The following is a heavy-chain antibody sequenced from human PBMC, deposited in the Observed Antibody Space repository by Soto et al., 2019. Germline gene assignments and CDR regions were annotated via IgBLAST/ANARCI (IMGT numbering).Heavy chain of an antibody. Sequence: EVQLVESGGGLVKPGGSLRLSCAASGFTFSSYSMNWVRQAPGKGLEWVSLISSSSSYIYYADSVNGRFTISRDNAKNSLDLQMNSLRAEDTAVYYCAREGPRYSSSFDYWGQGTLVTVSS. CDR1: GFTFSSYS. CDR2: ISSSSSYI. V-gene: IGHV3-21*01. D-gene: IGHD6-13*01. J-gene: IGHJ4*02. CDR3: AREGPRYSSSFDY.